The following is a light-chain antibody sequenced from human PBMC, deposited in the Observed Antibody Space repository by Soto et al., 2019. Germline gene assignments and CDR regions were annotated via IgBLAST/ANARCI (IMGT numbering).Light chain of an antibody. CDR2: EVN. Sequence: QSVLTQPPSASGSPGQSVTISCTGTSSEVGRYNYVSWYQQHPGKAPKLMISEVNKRASGVPDRFSGSKSGNTASLTVSGLQAEDEADYYCSSYAGTPFVFGTGTKVTVL. J-gene: IGLJ1*01. CDR3: SSYAGTPFV. V-gene: IGLV2-8*01. CDR1: SSEVGRYNY.